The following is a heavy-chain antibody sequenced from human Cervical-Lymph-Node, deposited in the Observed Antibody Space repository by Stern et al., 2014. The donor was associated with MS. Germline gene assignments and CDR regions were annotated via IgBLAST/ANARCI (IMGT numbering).Heavy chain of an antibody. CDR1: GGTFSSHA. V-gene: IGHV1-69*06. D-gene: IGHD6-19*01. Sequence: VQLLQSGPEVKKPGSSVKVSCKASGGTFSSHAISWVRQAPGQVLEWVGGIIAIFGAPSYSQKFQGRVTITADKSTNTAYMELTSLRSDDTAVFYCARGKQWLYTTIPPFDYWGQGTLVIVSS. CDR3: ARGKQWLYTTIPPFDY. CDR2: IIAIFGAP. J-gene: IGHJ4*02.